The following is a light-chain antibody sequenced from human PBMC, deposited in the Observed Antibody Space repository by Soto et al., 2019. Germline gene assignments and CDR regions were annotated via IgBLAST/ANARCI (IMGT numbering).Light chain of an antibody. Sequence: QSVLTQPPSASGTPGQTSAISCSGGISNIGSHTVNWYQQLPGTAPRLLIYSNTQRPSGVPDRFSGSKSGTSASLAISGLQSEYEGDYYCAAWDDSLTGVVFGGGTKVTLL. CDR2: SNT. CDR3: AAWDDSLTGVV. J-gene: IGLJ2*01. CDR1: ISNIGSHT. V-gene: IGLV1-44*01.